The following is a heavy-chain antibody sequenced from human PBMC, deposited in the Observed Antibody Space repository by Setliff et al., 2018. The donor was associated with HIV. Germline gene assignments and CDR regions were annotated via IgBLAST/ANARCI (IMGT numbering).Heavy chain of an antibody. Sequence: GASVKVSCKASGYTFTGHHMHWVRQAPGQGLEWMGWVNPNSGDTKFAQKFRGRVTMTRDTSINTAHMYLSSLRSDDTAIYFCARGTDFWSGSSNFDYWGQGTQVTVSS. CDR1: GYTFTGHH. CDR3: ARGTDFWSGSSNFDY. V-gene: IGHV1-2*02. J-gene: IGHJ4*02. D-gene: IGHD3-3*01. CDR2: VNPNSGDT.